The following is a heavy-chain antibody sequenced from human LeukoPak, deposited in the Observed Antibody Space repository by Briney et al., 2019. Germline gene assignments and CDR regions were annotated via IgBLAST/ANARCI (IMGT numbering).Heavy chain of an antibody. CDR3: ASRRGNSGSSHFDY. CDR1: GGTFSSYA. CDR2: IIPIFGTA. Sequence: SVKVSCKASGGTFSSYAISWVRQAPGQGLEWMGGIIPIFGTANYAQKFQGRVTITADESTGTAYVELSSLRSEDTAVYYCASRRGNSGSSHFDYWGQGTLVTVSS. D-gene: IGHD3-10*01. V-gene: IGHV1-69*13. J-gene: IGHJ4*02.